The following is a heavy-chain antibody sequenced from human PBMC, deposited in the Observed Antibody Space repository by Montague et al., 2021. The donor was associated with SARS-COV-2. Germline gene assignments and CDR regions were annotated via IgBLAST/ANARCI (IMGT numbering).Heavy chain of an antibody. CDR1: GASISSDYY. CDR2: YTHNRIT. CDR3: ARYSPLGFESPDTFDV. J-gene: IGHJ3*01. Sequence: SETLSLTCTVSGASISSDYYCWWSRHSPGGGLEWSGSYTHNRITDYNPPLRSGLTLSVDTTKNQISLKLTSVAAAATAVYYCARYSPLGFESPDTFDVWGRGTMVTVSS. D-gene: IGHD3-9*01. V-gene: IGHV4-38-2*02.